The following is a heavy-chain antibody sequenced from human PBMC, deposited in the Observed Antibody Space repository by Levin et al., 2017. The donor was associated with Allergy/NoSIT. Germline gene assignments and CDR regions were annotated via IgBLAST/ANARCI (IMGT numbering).Heavy chain of an antibody. CDR2: ISYDGSNK. V-gene: IGHV3-30-3*01. Sequence: PGGSLRLSCAASGFTFSSYAMHWVRQAPGKGLEWVAVISYDGSNKYYADSVKGRFTISRDNSKNTLYLQMNSLRAEDTAVYYCARGRVYDFWSGYLGDVWGQGTTVTVSS. D-gene: IGHD3-3*01. J-gene: IGHJ6*02. CDR3: ARGRVYDFWSGYLGDV. CDR1: GFTFSSYA.